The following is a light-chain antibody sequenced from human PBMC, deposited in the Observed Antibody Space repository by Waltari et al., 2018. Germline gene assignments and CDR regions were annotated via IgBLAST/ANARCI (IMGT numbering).Light chain of an antibody. CDR3: QQYNNWPFT. CDR2: GAS. Sequence: EIVLTQSPATLSVSPGPRATLSCRASQRISSNLVWYQQKPGQAPRLLIYGASTRAPNIPFRFSGSGSGTEFTLTISSLQSEDFAIYYCQQYNNWPFTFGQGTKLEIK. V-gene: IGKV3-15*01. J-gene: IGKJ2*01. CDR1: QRISSN.